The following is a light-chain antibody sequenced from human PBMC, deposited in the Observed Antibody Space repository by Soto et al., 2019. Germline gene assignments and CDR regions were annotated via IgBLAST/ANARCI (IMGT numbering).Light chain of an antibody. CDR2: ATS. CDR1: QSVSSSY. J-gene: IGKJ1*01. Sequence: IVLTQSPGPLSLSQGERATLSCRASQSVSSSYLAWYQQKPGQPPRLVMYATSSRATGIPARFSGSGSGTDFTLTISRLEPEDFAVYYWQQYGSSSWTFGQGTKVDIK. CDR3: QQYGSSSWT. V-gene: IGKV3-20*01.